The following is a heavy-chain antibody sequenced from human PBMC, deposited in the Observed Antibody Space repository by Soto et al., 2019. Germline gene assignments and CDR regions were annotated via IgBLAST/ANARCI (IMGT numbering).Heavy chain of an antibody. CDR3: ARDGGHHYYNSSGYSGFDY. V-gene: IGHV1-69*06. D-gene: IGHD3-22*01. CDR1: GGTFSSYA. CDR2: IIPIFGTA. Sequence: SVKVSCKXSGGTFSSYAISWVRQAPGQGLEWMGGIIPIFGTANYAQKFQGRVTITADKSTSTAYMELSSLRSEDTAVYYCARDGGHHYYNSSGYSGFDYWGQGTLVTVSS. J-gene: IGHJ4*02.